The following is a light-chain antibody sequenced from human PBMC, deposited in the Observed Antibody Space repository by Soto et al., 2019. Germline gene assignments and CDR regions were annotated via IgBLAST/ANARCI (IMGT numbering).Light chain of an antibody. CDR2: EVS. Sequence: QSALTQPASVSGSPGQPITISCTGVSSGFGGHYSVSWYQQNTGKAPKLIIYEVSNRPLGVSSRFSGSQSGNRAYLTISRLQAEDEGDYFCSSYISNSALVVFGGGTKLTVL. CDR1: SSGFGGHYS. J-gene: IGLJ2*01. V-gene: IGLV2-14*03. CDR3: SSYISNSALVV.